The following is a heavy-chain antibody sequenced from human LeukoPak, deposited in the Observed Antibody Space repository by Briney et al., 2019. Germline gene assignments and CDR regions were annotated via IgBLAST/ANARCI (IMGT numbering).Heavy chain of an antibody. CDR2: IYYSGST. CDR1: GGSISSYY. J-gene: IGHJ4*02. D-gene: IGHD4-11*01. V-gene: IGHV4-59*01. Sequence: SETLSLTCTASGGSISSYYWSWIRQPPGKGLEWIGYIYYSGSTNYNPSLKSRVTISVDTSKNQFSLKLSSVTAADTAVYYCAGRFGSNFGYFDYRGQGTLVTVSS. CDR3: AGRFGSNFGYFDY.